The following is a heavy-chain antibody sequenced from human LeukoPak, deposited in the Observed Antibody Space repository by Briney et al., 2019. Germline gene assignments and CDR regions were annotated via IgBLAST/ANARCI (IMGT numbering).Heavy chain of an antibody. D-gene: IGHD2-8*02. CDR2: ISYSGGT. CDR3: ARRVIMSATGVPDTWLDP. V-gene: IGHV4-59*08. CDR1: GGSISNYY. J-gene: IGHJ5*02. Sequence: SETLSLTCTVSGGSISNYYWNWIGHPPGKGLEWVGQISYSGGTKYNPSLQSRVTISIDTSKNQFSLNLSSVTAADTAVYYCARRVIMSATGVPDTWLDPWGQGILVTVSS.